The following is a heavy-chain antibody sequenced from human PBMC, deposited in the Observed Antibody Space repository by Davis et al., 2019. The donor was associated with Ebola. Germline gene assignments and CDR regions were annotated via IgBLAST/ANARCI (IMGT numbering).Heavy chain of an antibody. CDR3: ARDTNFEYSSSMGY. J-gene: IGHJ4*02. D-gene: IGHD6-6*01. V-gene: IGHV1-69*06. CDR1: GGIFSSYA. CDR2: IIPIFGTA. Sequence: AASVKVSCKASGGIFSSYAISWVRQAPGQGLEWMGGIIPIFGTANYAQKFQGRVTITADKSTSTAYMELSSLRSEDTAVYYCARDTNFEYSSSMGYWGQGTLVTVSS.